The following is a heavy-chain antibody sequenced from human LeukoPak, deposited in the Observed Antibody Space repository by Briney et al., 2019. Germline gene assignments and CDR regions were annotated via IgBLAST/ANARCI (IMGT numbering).Heavy chain of an antibody. Sequence: GGSLRLSCAASGFTVGNNYMSWVRQAPGKGLEWVSTIFSGGYTYYADSVKGRFTISRDNSKNTLYLQMNSLRAEDTAVYYCARDRFGYSYGYGMDVWGQGTTVTVSS. CDR2: IFSGGYT. CDR1: GFTVGNNY. D-gene: IGHD5-18*01. V-gene: IGHV3-53*05. J-gene: IGHJ6*02. CDR3: ARDRFGYSYGYGMDV.